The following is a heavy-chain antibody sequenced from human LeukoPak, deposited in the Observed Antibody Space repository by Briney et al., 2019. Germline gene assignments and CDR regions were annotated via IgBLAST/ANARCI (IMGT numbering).Heavy chain of an antibody. J-gene: IGHJ5*02. CDR3: ARASWGFDP. Sequence: GGSLRLSCAASGFTFNNYAMSWVRQAPGKGLEWVSGISDSGDSTYYADSVKGRFTISRDNSKNTLYLQMNSLRAEDTAVYYCARASWGFDPWGQGTLVTVSS. CDR1: GFTFNNYA. V-gene: IGHV3-23*01. CDR2: ISDSGDST. D-gene: IGHD3-16*01.